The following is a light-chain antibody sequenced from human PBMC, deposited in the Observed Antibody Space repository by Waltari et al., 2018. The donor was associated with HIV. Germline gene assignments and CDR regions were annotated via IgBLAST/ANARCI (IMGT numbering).Light chain of an antibody. CDR3: QHYGSSQIT. J-gene: IGKJ5*01. CDR1: QSVSSSY. Sequence: EIVLTQSPGTLSLSPGERATLSCRASQSVSSSYLAWYQQKPGQAPRLLIYDASNRATGIPDRFSDSGSGTDFTLTISRLEPEDCAVYYCQHYGSSQITFGQGTRLEIK. CDR2: DAS. V-gene: IGKV3-20*01.